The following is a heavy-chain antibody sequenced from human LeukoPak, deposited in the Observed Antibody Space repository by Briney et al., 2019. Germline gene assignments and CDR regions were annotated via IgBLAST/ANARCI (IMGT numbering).Heavy chain of an antibody. V-gene: IGHV4-31*03. Sequence: SETLSLTCTVSGGSISSGGYYWSWIRQHPGKGLEWIGYIYYSGSTYYNPSLKSRVTISVDTSKNQFSLKLSSVTAADTAVYYCARGLRGYSGYEYSDYFDYWGQGTLVTVSS. CDR2: IYYSGST. CDR1: GGSISSGGYY. D-gene: IGHD5-12*01. CDR3: ARGLRGYSGYEYSDYFDY. J-gene: IGHJ4*02.